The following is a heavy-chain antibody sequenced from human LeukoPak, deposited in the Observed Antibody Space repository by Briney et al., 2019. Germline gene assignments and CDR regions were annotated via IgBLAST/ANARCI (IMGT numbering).Heavy chain of an antibody. CDR1: GFTFSSYL. CDR3: ARSRWYRAVNYFDY. Sequence: GGSLRLSCAAPGFTFSSYLMSWVRQAPGKGLEWVANIKQDGSEKYYVDSVKGRFTISRDNAKNSLYLQMNSLRAEDTAVYYCARSRWYRAVNYFDYWRQGTLVTVSS. CDR2: IKQDGSEK. D-gene: IGHD6-13*01. V-gene: IGHV3-7*01. J-gene: IGHJ4*02.